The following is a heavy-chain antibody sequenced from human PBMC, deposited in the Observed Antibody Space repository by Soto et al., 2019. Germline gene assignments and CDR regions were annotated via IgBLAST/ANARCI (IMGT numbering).Heavy chain of an antibody. J-gene: IGHJ6*02. V-gene: IGHV2-26*01. CDR3: ILMPGKLFSDYFYVGMDG. D-gene: IGHD2-21*01. CDR1: GFSLTIPRLG. Sequence: QVTLKESGPVLLKPTETLTLTCTVSGFSLTIPRLGVSWVRQPPGKALEWLAHIFSDDDKSYSTSLQSRLTISQDTSKSQVVLSMPTMEPADTATYYCILMPGKLFSDYFYVGMDGWGQGATVTVSS. CDR2: IFSDDDK.